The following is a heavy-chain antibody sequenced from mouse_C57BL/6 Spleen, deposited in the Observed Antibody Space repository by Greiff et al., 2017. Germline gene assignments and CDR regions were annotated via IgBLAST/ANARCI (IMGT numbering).Heavy chain of an antibody. D-gene: IGHD1-1*02. CDR1: GYTFTSYW. CDR2: IDPSDSYT. J-gene: IGHJ4*01. CDR3: ARLWPYYAMDY. V-gene: IGHV1-69*01. Sequence: QVQLQQPGAELVMPGASVKLSCKASGYTFTSYWMHWVKQRPGQGLEWIGEIDPSDSYTNYNQKFKGKSTLTVDKSSSTAYMQLSSLTSEDTAVYYCARLWPYYAMDYWGQGTSVTVSS.